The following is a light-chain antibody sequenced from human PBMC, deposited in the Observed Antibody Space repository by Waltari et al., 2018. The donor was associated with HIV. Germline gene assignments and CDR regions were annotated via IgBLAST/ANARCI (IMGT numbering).Light chain of an antibody. Sequence: QSALTQPRSVSGSPGQSVTISCTGTSCDVGSYKYVSWYQLRPGKAPKLIIHDVDKRPSGVPDRFSGSKSGNTASLTISGLQAEDEADYYCCSYTGTYTRYVFGTGAKVTVL. V-gene: IGLV2-11*01. CDR1: SCDVGSYKY. CDR3: CSYTGTYTRYV. J-gene: IGLJ1*01. CDR2: DVD.